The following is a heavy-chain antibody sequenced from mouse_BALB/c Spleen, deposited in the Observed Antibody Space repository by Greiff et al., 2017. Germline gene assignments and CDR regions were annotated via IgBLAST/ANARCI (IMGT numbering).Heavy chain of an antibody. CDR3: AREGITTNYAMDY. Sequence: QVQLKQSGAELAKPGASVKMSCKASGYTFTSYWMHWVKQRPGQGLEWIGYINPSTGYTEYNQKFKDKATLTADKSSSTAYMQLSSLTSEDSAVYYCAREGITTNYAMDYWGQGTSVTVSS. J-gene: IGHJ4*01. V-gene: IGHV1-7*01. CDR2: INPSTGYT. CDR1: GYTFTSYW. D-gene: IGHD2-4*01.